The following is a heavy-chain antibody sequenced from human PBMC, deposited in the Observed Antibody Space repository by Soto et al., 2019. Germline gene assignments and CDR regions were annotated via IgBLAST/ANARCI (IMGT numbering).Heavy chain of an antibody. Sequence: EAQLLGSGGGLVQPGGSLRLSCAASGFTFSNSAMNWVRQAPGKGLEWVSAISGSGGTTYYADSVKGRFTISRDTSKNTLYLQMNSLRAEDTAVYYCARDSMFEQLVYGMDVWGQGTTVTVSS. CDR3: ARDSMFEQLVYGMDV. D-gene: IGHD6-6*01. CDR1: GFTFSNSA. J-gene: IGHJ6*02. CDR2: ISGSGGTT. V-gene: IGHV3-23*01.